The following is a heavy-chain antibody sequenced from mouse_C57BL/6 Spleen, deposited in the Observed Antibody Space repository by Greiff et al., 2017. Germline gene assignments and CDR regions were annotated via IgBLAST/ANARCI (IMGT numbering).Heavy chain of an antibody. CDR1: GYTFTSYW. CDR3: AGYYYDYEGAMDY. V-gene: IGHV1-55*01. J-gene: IGHJ4*01. Sequence: VQLQQPGAELVKPGASVTMSCKASGYTFTSYWITWVKQRPGQGLEWIGDIYPGSGSTNYNEKFKSKATLTVDTSSSPAYMQLSSLTSEDSAVYYCAGYYYDYEGAMDYWGQGTSVTVSS. D-gene: IGHD2-4*01. CDR2: IYPGSGST.